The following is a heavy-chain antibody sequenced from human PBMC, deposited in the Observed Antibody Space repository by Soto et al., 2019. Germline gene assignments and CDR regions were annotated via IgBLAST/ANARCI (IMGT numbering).Heavy chain of an antibody. Sequence: PSETLSLTCAVSGYSMRSGYYWGWIRQPPGEGLEWIGNVYHSGKTYYNPSLKSRVSVSLDTSKNQFSLNLTSVTAADTAMYYCARAAATHFDNWGQGLLVT. V-gene: IGHV4-38-2*01. CDR2: VYHSGKT. J-gene: IGHJ4*02. CDR1: GYSMRSGYY. CDR3: ARAAATHFDN. D-gene: IGHD6-25*01.